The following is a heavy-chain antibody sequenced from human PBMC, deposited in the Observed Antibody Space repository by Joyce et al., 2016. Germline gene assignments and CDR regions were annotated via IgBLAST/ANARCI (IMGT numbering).Heavy chain of an antibody. D-gene: IGHD3-22*01. CDR1: GFTFSNYN. Sequence: QMQLVESGGGMVQPGRSLRLSCAASGFTFSNYNMHWVRQAPGKGLEWVAVIWYDGRNRYYADSVKGRFIISRDNSENTLYLQMNSLRVGDTAVYYCARPSYSYDSTGYPDYWGQGTLVTVSS. J-gene: IGHJ4*02. CDR3: ARPSYSYDSTGYPDY. V-gene: IGHV3-33*01. CDR2: IWYDGRNR.